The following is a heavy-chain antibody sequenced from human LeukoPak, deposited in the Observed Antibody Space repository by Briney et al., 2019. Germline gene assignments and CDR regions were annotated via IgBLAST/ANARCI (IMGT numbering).Heavy chain of an antibody. CDR3: ASAAQWLVLC. V-gene: IGHV4-31*03. Sequence: SETLSLTCTVSGGSISSGGYYWSWIRQHPGKGLEWIGYIYYSGSTYYNPSLKGRVTISVDTSNKQLSLKLSSVTAADTAVYYCASAAQWLVLCWGQGTLVPVSS. J-gene: IGHJ4*02. CDR2: IYYSGST. D-gene: IGHD6-19*01. CDR1: GGSISSGGYY.